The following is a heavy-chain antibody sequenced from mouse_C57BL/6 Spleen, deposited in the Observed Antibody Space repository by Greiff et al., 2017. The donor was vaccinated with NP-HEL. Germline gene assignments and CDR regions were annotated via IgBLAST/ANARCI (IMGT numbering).Heavy chain of an antibody. Sequence: QVQLQQSGTELVKPGASVKLSCKASGYTFTSYWMHWVKQRPGQGLEWIGNINPSNGGTNYNEKFKSKATLTVDKSSSTAYMQLSSLTSEDSAVYYCARSVSYYYGSSSYFDYWGQGTTLTVSS. J-gene: IGHJ2*01. CDR3: ARSVSYYYGSSSYFDY. CDR1: GYTFTSYW. CDR2: INPSNGGT. V-gene: IGHV1-53*01. D-gene: IGHD1-1*01.